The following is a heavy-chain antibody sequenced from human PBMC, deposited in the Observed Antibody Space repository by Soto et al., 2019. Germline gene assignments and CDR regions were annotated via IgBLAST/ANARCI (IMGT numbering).Heavy chain of an antibody. CDR3: ARDGAPQQYYYDSSGYRPMDV. Sequence: PSETLSLTCSVSGGSISSADHLWSWIRQPPGKGLEWIGYIHYGGSTYHNASLKSRISMSVDTSKNHFSLQLSSVTAADTAVYYCARDGAPQQYYYDSSGYRPMDVWGQGTTVTVSS. CDR1: GGSISSADHL. D-gene: IGHD3-22*01. CDR2: IHYGGST. J-gene: IGHJ6*02. V-gene: IGHV4-30-4*01.